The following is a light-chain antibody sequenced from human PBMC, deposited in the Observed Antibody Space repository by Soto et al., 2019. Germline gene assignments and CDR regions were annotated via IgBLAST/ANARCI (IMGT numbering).Light chain of an antibody. CDR2: ANT. CDR1: SSNIGSNS. J-gene: IGLJ1*01. Sequence: QSGLTQAPSVSGTPGQRVTISCSGSSSNIGSNSVYWYQQLPGTAPKLLIYANTNRPSGVPDRFSGSKSGTSASLAITGLQAEDEADYFCQSYDSSLSGYVFGTGTKLTVL. CDR3: QSYDSSLSGYV. V-gene: IGLV1-40*01.